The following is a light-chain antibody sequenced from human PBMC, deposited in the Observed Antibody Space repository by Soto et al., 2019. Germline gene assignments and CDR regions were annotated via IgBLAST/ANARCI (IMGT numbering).Light chain of an antibody. V-gene: IGKV3-15*01. CDR2: GAS. CDR1: QSISDT. Sequence: EIVMTQSPATLSVSPGVRATLSCRASQSISDTLAWYQQKPGQAPRLLIYGASRRATSFPARFSGSGSGTDFTLTISSLQSEDFAVYYCQQYDNRTWKFGQGTKV. J-gene: IGKJ1*01. CDR3: QQYDNRTWK.